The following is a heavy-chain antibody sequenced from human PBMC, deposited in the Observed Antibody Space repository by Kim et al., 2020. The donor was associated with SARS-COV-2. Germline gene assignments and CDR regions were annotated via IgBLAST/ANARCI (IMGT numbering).Heavy chain of an antibody. Sequence: GGSLRLSCTASGFTFGDYAMSWVRQAPGKGLEWVGFIRSKAYGGTTEYAASVKGRFTISRDDSKSIAYLQMNSLKTEDTAVYYCTRELYSGYDYYYYGMDVWGQGTTVTVSS. D-gene: IGHD5-12*01. CDR2: IRSKAYGGTT. J-gene: IGHJ6*02. CDR1: GFTFGDYA. CDR3: TRELYSGYDYYYYGMDV. V-gene: IGHV3-49*04.